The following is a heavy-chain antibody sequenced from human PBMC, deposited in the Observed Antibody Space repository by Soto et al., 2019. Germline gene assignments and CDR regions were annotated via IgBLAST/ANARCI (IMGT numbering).Heavy chain of an antibody. CDR1: VYMFISYG. D-gene: IGHD3-22*01. V-gene: IGHV1-18*01. J-gene: IGHJ4*02. CDR3: ARDPDYYDSSGYYYLPDY. Sequence: RXSVKVSCKASVYMFISYGITWVRQAPGQGLEWMGWISASNGNTSYAQKFQGRVTMTTETSSTTAYMELRSLRSDDTAVYYCARDPDYYDSSGYYYLPDYWGQGTLVTGSS. CDR2: ISASNGNT.